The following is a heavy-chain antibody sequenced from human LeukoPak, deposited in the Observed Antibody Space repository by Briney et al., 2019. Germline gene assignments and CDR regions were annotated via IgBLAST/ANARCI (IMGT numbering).Heavy chain of an antibody. D-gene: IGHD3-10*01. CDR1: GYTFTSYD. CDR2: MNPNSGST. V-gene: IGHV1-8*01. CDR3: AREKDIYELLWFGESGGYFDY. Sequence: ASVKVSCKASGYTFTSYDINWVRQATGQGLEWMGWMNPNSGSTGYAQKFQGRVTMTRNTSISTAYMELSSLRSEDTAVYYCAREKDIYELLWFGESGGYFDYWGQGTLVTVSS. J-gene: IGHJ4*02.